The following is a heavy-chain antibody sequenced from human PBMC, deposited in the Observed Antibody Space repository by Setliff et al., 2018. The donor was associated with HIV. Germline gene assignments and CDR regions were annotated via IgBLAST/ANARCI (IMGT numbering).Heavy chain of an antibody. Sequence: SETLSLTCTVSGGSISSYYWSWIRQPAGKGLEWIGRIYASGRTNYNPSLKSRVTLSVDTSKNQFSLKVTSVTAADTAVYYCARGGLGVVTSFDSWGPGTLVTVSS. CDR2: IYASGRT. CDR3: ARGGLGVVTSFDS. V-gene: IGHV4-4*07. CDR1: GGSISSYY. D-gene: IGHD3-3*01. J-gene: IGHJ4*02.